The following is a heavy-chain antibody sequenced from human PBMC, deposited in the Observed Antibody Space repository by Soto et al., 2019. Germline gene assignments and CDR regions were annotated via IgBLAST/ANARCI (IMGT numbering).Heavy chain of an antibody. D-gene: IGHD2-15*01. CDR1: GYSFTSYW. CDR2: IYPGDSDI. CDR3: ARLAGYCRGGSCDGDWFDP. V-gene: IGHV5-51*01. Sequence: GEALKISCKGSGYSFTSYWIVWVRQMPGKGLEWMGIIYPGDSDIRYSPSFQGQVTISVDKSISTAYLQWSSLRASDTAMYYCARLAGYCRGGSCDGDWFDPWGQGTLVTVS. J-gene: IGHJ5*02.